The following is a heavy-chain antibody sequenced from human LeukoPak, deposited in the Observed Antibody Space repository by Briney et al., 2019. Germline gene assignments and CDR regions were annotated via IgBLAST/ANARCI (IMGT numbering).Heavy chain of an antibody. CDR2: IYSGGST. D-gene: IGHD6-13*01. V-gene: IGHV3-53*01. J-gene: IGHJ6*03. Sequence: GGSLRLSCAASGFTVSSNYMSWVRQAPGKGLEWVSVIYSGGSTYYADSVKGRFTISRDNSKNTLYLQMDSLRAEDTAVYYCARDRGGAAGPYYYMDVWGKGTTVTVSS. CDR3: ARDRGGAAGPYYYMDV. CDR1: GFTVSSNY.